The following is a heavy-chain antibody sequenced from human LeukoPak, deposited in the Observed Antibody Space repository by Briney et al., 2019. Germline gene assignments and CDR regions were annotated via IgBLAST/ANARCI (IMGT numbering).Heavy chain of an antibody. V-gene: IGHV3-30*02. D-gene: IGHD3-22*01. Sequence: GGSLRLSCAASGFTFSSYGMHWVRQAPGKGLEWVAFIRYDGSNKYYADSVKGRFTISRDNSKNTLYLQMNSLRAEDTAVYYCARGSMVMDAFDIWGQGTMVTVSS. CDR3: ARGSMVMDAFDI. CDR1: GFTFSSYG. J-gene: IGHJ3*02. CDR2: IRYDGSNK.